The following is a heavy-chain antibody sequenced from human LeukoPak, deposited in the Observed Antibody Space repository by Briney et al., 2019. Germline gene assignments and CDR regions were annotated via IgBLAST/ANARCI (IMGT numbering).Heavy chain of an antibody. CDR1: GYSFTNYW. CDR3: ARRRGGWYYFDY. J-gene: IGHJ4*02. V-gene: IGHV5-51*01. D-gene: IGHD6-19*01. CDR2: VYPGDSDI. Sequence: GESLKISCKGSGYSFTNYWIGWVRQMPGKGLEWMGLVYPGDSDIRYSPSFDGQVTISADRSITTAYLQWSSLKASDTAIYHCARRRGGWYYFDYWGQGTLVTVSS.